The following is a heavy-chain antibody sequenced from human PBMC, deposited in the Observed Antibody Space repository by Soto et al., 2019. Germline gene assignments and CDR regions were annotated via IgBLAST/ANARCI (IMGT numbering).Heavy chain of an antibody. J-gene: IGHJ6*03. Sequence: SGPTLVNPTQTLTLTCTFSGFSLSTSGMCVSWIRQPPGKALEWLARIDWDDDKYYSTSLKTRLTISKDTSKNQVVLTMTNMEPVDTATYYCAGQDYGDYPPYYYYMDVWGKGTTVTVSS. CDR1: GFSLSTSGMC. CDR3: AGQDYGDYPPYYYYMDV. D-gene: IGHD4-17*01. CDR2: IDWDDDK. V-gene: IGHV2-70*11.